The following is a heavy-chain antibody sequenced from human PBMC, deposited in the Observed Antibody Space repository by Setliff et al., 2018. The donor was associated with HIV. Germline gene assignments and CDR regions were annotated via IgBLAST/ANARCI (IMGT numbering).Heavy chain of an antibody. CDR3: ARQDIPTGYYLFDY. V-gene: IGHV1-2*02. Sequence: ASVKVSCKASGGTFSSYAISWVRQAPGQGLEWMGGINPNMGDTQYAQKFQGRIIMTRDTSINTVYMELSSLTSDDTALYYCARQDIPTGYYLFDYWGQGAQVTVSS. J-gene: IGHJ4*02. CDR1: GGTFSSYA. CDR2: INPNMGDT. D-gene: IGHD3-9*01.